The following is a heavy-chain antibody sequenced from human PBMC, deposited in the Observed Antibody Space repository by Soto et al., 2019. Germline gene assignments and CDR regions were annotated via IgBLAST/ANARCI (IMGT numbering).Heavy chain of an antibody. CDR1: GGSISSGGYY. V-gene: IGHV4-31*03. D-gene: IGHD2-2*03. CDR3: ARTMDIVLVPAATGFDP. Sequence: PSETLSLTCTVSGGSISSGGYYWSWIRQHPGKGLEWIGYIYYSGSTYYNPSLKSRVTISVDTSKNQFSLKLSSVTAADTAVYYCARTMDIVLVPAATGFDPWGQGTLVTVSS. J-gene: IGHJ5*02. CDR2: IYYSGST.